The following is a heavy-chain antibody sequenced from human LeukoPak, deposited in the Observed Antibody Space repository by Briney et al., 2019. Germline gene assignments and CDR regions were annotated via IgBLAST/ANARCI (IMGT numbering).Heavy chain of an antibody. V-gene: IGHV4-59*01. J-gene: IGHJ6*02. D-gene: IGHD3-10*01. CDR2: IYYSGYT. Sequence: SETLSLTCTVSGGSISSYYWSWIRQPAGKGLEWIGCIYYSGYTNYNPSLKSRVTISVDTSKNQFSLNLSSVTAADTAVYYCARGYGSGSSYPYYYGVDVWGQGTTVIVSS. CDR3: ARGYGSGSSYPYYYGVDV. CDR1: GGSISSYY.